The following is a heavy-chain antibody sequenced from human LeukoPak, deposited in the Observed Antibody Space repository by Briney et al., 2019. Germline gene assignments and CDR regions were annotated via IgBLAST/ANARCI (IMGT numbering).Heavy chain of an antibody. J-gene: IGHJ6*03. V-gene: IGHV3-74*01. D-gene: IGHD1-26*01. CDR3: ARDPYSGNYGAYYYYYMDV. Sequence: GGSLRLSCAASGFTFSNYWMHWVRQAPGKGLVWVSHIENNGSYTNYADSVKGRFTISRDNAKNSLYFQMDSLRVEDTAVYYCARDPYSGNYGAYYYYYMDVWGKGTTVTISS. CDR1: GFTFSNYW. CDR2: IENNGSYT.